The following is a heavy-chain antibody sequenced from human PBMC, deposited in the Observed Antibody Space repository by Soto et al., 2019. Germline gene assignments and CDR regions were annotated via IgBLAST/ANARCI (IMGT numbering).Heavy chain of an antibody. CDR3: ARGLSSWYYRAFGI. V-gene: IGHV4-34*01. CDR1: GGSFSGYN. CDR2: INHSGST. J-gene: IGHJ3*02. Sequence: QVQLQQWGAGLLKPSETLSLTCSVYGGSFSGYNWSWIRQPPGKGLEWIGEINHSGSTNYNPSLKGRITISVNTSKDQFSLKLGSVAAADTALYYWARGLSSWYYRAFGIWGQGTMVTVSS. D-gene: IGHD6-13*01.